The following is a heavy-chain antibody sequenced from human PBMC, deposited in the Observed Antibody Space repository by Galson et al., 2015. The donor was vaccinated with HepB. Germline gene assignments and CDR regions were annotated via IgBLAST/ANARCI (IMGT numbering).Heavy chain of an antibody. V-gene: IGHV5-10-1*01. J-gene: IGHJ3*02. CDR3: AQTYYDILTGYYFVEKDAFDI. CDR1: GYSFTSYW. Sequence: QSGAEVKKPGESLRISCKGSGYSFTSYWISWVRQMPGKGLEWMGRIDPSDSYTNYSPSFQGHVTISADKSISTAYLQWSSLKASDTAVYYCAQTYYDILTGYYFVEKDAFDIWGQGTMVTVSS. D-gene: IGHD3-9*01. CDR2: IDPSDSYT.